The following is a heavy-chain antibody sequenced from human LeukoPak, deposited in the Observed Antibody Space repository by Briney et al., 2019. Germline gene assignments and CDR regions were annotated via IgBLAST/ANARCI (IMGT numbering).Heavy chain of an antibody. CDR2: ISYNGGRK. CDR1: GFRFSGYA. J-gene: IGHJ6*04. Sequence: PGGSLRLSCVASGFRFSGYAIHWVRQAPGKGLEWVALISYNGGRKDYADSVKGRFTIDRDNSKNTVYLQMNSLRPDDTAVYYCAELGITMIGGVWGKGTTVTISS. V-gene: IGHV3-30*04. D-gene: IGHD3-10*02. CDR3: AELGITMIGGV.